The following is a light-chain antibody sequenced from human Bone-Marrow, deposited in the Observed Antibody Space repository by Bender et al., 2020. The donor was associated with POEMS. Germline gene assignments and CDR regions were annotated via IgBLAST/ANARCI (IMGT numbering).Light chain of an antibody. CDR3: QAWDSSTAV. Sequence: SYELTQPPSVSVSPGQTASISCSGDKLGDIYVSWYQQRPGQSPVLVIFQDTQRPSGIPERFSGSNSGNTATLTISGTQAMDEADYYCQAWDSSTAVFGGGTKLTVL. CDR2: QDT. J-gene: IGLJ2*01. V-gene: IGLV3-1*01. CDR1: KLGDIY.